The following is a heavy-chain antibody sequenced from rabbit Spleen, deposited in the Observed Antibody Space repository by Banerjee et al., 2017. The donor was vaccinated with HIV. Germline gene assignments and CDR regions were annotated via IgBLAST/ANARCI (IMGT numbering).Heavy chain of an antibody. D-gene: IGHD4-2*01. CDR2: IYLGSSGNT. V-gene: IGHV1S40*01. CDR3: ARDAGSLPYIDGYFNL. J-gene: IGHJ4*01. Sequence: QSLEESGGDLVKPGASLTLTCTASGFSFSSGYDMCWVRQAPGKGLESIACIYLGSSGNTYYASWAKGRFTISKTSSTTVTLQMTSLTAADTATYFCARDAGSLPYIDGYFNLWGPGTLVTVS. CDR1: GFSFSSGYD.